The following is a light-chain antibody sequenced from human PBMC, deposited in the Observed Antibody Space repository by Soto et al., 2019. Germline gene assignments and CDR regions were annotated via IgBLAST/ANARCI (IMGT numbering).Light chain of an antibody. J-gene: IGKJ2*02. Sequence: EIVLTQSPGTLSLSPGERATLSCRASQSLSSSYLAWYQQKPGQPPRLLIYGASSRATGIPDRFSGSGSGTDFTLTISRLEPEDFAVYYCQQYGSSPCTFGQGTKVEIK. CDR3: QQYGSSPCT. CDR2: GAS. CDR1: QSLSSSY. V-gene: IGKV3-20*01.